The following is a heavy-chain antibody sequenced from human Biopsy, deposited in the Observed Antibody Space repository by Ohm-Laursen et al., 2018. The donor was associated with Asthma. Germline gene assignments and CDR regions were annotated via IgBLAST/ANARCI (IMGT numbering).Heavy chain of an antibody. CDR3: ARGSGLYPESPFDY. D-gene: IGHD2-15*01. Sequence: SQTLSLTCTVSGGSMTSGGHTWNWIRQIPGKGLEWIGYIFDSECSYYNPSLKSRVMISLDTSQNQFSLSLNSVTAADTAVYFCARGSGLYPESPFDYWGQGTLVTVSS. V-gene: IGHV4-31*03. CDR1: GGSMTSGGHT. CDR2: IFDSECS. J-gene: IGHJ4*02.